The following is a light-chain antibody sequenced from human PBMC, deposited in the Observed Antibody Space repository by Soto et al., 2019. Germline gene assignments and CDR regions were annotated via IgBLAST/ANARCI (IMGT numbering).Light chain of an antibody. Sequence: DFQMTQSPPTLSASVGDRVTLTCRASQSIGGWLAWYQQRPGKAPKLLIYDASTLASGVPSRFTGSASGKTSTPTTATLQPDDAQTYYYHHHNVYAPFGQGT. CDR1: QSIGGW. V-gene: IGKV1-5*01. J-gene: IGKJ2*01. CDR2: DAS. CDR3: HHHNVYAP.